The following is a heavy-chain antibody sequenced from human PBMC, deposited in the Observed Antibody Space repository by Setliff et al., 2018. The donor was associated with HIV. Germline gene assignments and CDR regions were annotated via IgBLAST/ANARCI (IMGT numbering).Heavy chain of an antibody. Sequence: ASVKVSCKVSGYTLSELSMHWVQQAPGKGLEWMGGFDPEDGETIYAQKFQGRVTMTEDTSTDTAYMELRSLRSEDTAVYYCATEFPLSSPYYYDSSGYYYWGQGTLVTVSS. D-gene: IGHD3-22*01. V-gene: IGHV1-24*01. CDR2: FDPEDGET. J-gene: IGHJ4*02. CDR1: GYTLSELS. CDR3: ATEFPLSSPYYYDSSGYYY.